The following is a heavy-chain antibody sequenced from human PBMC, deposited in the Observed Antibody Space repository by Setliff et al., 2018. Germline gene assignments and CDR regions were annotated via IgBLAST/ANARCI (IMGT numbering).Heavy chain of an antibody. D-gene: IGHD3-9*01. V-gene: IGHV5-51*01. CDR2: IYPSDSDT. CDR3: ARRTSQIRYFDWSYPHDAFDI. CDR1: GYSFTSYW. Sequence: GESLKISCKGSGYSFTSYWIGWVRQMPGKGLEWMGIIYPSDSDTRYSPSFQGQVTISADKSISTAYLQWSSLKASDTAMYYCARRTSQIRYFDWSYPHDAFDIWGQGTMVTVSS. J-gene: IGHJ3*02.